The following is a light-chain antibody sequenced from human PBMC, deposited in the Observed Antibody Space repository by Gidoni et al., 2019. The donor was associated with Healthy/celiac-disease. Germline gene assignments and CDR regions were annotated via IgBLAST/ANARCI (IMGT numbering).Light chain of an antibody. Sequence: EIVLTQSPGTLSLSPGERATLSCRASQSVGSSYLAWYQQKPGQAPRLLIYGASSRATGIPDRFSVSGSGTDFTLTISRLEPEDFAVYYCQQYGSSPLITFGQGTRLEIK. CDR3: QQYGSSPLIT. J-gene: IGKJ5*01. CDR2: GAS. V-gene: IGKV3-20*01. CDR1: QSVGSSY.